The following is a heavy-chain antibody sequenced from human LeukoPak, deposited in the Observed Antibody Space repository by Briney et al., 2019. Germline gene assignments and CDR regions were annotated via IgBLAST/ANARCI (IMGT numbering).Heavy chain of an antibody. J-gene: IGHJ5*02. CDR3: ARGSSGWYGGYNWFDP. CDR1: GGSISSSDYY. V-gene: IGHV4-39*07. CDR2: IHYSGST. Sequence: PSETLSLTCTVSGGSISSSDYYWGWIRQPPGKGLVYIGSIHYSGSTYYNPSLRSRVSISVDTSKNQFSLTLSSVTAADTAVYYCARGSSGWYGGYNWFDPWGQGTLVTVSS. D-gene: IGHD6-19*01.